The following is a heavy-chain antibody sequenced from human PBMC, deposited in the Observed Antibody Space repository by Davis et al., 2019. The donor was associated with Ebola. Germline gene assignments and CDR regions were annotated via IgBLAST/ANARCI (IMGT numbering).Heavy chain of an antibody. CDR3: AKSGEGQLVVPGDAFDI. CDR1: GFTFSSYG. CDR2: IRYDGSNK. Sequence: PGGSLRLSCAASGFTFSSYGMHWVRQAPGKGLEWVAFIRYDGSNKYYADSVKGRFTISRDNSKNTLYLQMNSLRAEDTAVYYCAKSGEGQLVVPGDAFDIWGQGTMVTVSS. D-gene: IGHD6-6*01. J-gene: IGHJ3*02. V-gene: IGHV3-30*02.